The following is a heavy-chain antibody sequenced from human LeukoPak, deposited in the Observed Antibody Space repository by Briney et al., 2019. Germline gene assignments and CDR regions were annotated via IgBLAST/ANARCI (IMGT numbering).Heavy chain of an antibody. V-gene: IGHV4-61*01. D-gene: IGHD2-21*02. CDR3: ARCARYCGGDCYPDGFDI. CDR1: GGSISSSSYY. Sequence: PSETLSLTCTVSGGSISSSSYYWRWIRQPPGKGLEWIGYIHYSGSTNYNPSLKSRVTISVDTSKNQFSLRLTSVTAADTAVYYCARCARYCGGDCYPDGFDIWGQGTMVTVSS. CDR2: IHYSGST. J-gene: IGHJ3*02.